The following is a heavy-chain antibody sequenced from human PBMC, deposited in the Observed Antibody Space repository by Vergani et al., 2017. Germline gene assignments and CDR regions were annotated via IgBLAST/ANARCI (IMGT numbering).Heavy chain of an antibody. J-gene: IGHJ4*02. CDR2: IGTAGDT. Sequence: EVQLVESGGGLVQPGGSLRLSCAASGFTFSSYDMHWVRQATGKGLEWVSAIGTAGDTYYPGSVKGRFTISRENAKNSLYLQMNSLRAGDTAVYYCARDAPGSREFDYWGQGTLVTVSS. CDR3: ARDAPGSREFDY. V-gene: IGHV3-13*01. CDR1: GFTFSSYD. D-gene: IGHD6-13*01.